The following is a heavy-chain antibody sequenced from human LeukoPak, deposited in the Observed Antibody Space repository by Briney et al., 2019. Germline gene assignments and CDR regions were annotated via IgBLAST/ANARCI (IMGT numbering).Heavy chain of an antibody. D-gene: IGHD6-13*01. J-gene: IGHJ4*02. CDR2: IRYDGSNK. CDR3: VRLTAAGRRTDFDY. V-gene: IGHV3-30*02. CDR1: GFTFSSYG. Sequence: PGGSLRLSCAASGFTFSSYGMHWVRQAPGKGLEWVAFIRYDGSNKYYADSVKGRFTISRDNSKNTLYLQMNSLRTEDTAVYYCVRLTAAGRRTDFDYGGQGTLVTVSS.